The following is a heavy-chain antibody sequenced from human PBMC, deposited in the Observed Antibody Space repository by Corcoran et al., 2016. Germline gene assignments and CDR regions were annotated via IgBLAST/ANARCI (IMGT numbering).Heavy chain of an antibody. Sequence: QVQLVQSGAEVKKPGSSVKVSCKASGGTFSSYAISWVRQAPGQGLEWMGGIIPIFGTANYAQKFQGRVTITADKSTSTAYMELSSLRSEDTAVYYCASRGRDGYHGPITLGYYGMDVWGQGTTVTVSS. J-gene: IGHJ6*02. CDR3: ASRGRDGYHGPITLGYYGMDV. CDR1: GGTFSSYA. D-gene: IGHD5-12*01. V-gene: IGHV1-69*06. CDR2: IIPIFGTA.